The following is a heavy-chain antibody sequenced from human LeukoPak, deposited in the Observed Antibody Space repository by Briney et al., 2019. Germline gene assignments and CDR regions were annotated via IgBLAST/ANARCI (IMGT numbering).Heavy chain of an antibody. D-gene: IGHD6-13*01. V-gene: IGHV3-48*04. CDR1: GFTFSSYA. CDR3: ASTQILQWGIAAAGMSYWGQGTLVTVSSDV. Sequence: PGGSLRLSCAASGFTFSSYATSWVRQAPGKGLEWVTYISSSGSTIYYADSVKGRFTISRDNAKNSLYLQMNSLRVEDTAVYYCASTQILQWGIAAAGMSYWGQGTLVTVSSDVWGKGTTVTVSS. CDR2: ISSSGSTI. J-gene: IGHJ6*04.